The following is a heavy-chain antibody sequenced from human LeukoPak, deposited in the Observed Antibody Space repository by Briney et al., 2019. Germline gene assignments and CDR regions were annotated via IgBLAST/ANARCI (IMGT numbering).Heavy chain of an antibody. CDR3: ARGKGRDGHNYFYFDY. CDR2: ISSSSSYI. J-gene: IGHJ4*02. D-gene: IGHD5-24*01. V-gene: IGHV3-21*01. Sequence: GGSLRLSCAASGFTFSSYSMNWVRQAPGKGLEWVSSISSSSSYIYYADSVKGRFTISSDNAKNSLYLQMNSLRAEDTAVYYCARGKGRDGHNYFYFDYWGQGTLVTVSS. CDR1: GFTFSSYS.